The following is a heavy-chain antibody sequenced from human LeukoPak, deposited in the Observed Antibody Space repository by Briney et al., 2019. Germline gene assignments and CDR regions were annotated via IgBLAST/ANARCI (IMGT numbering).Heavy chain of an antibody. CDR1: GDSVSSNSAA. CDR2: TYYRSKWYN. CDR3: AKECDYYDSSGYLHDAFDI. J-gene: IGHJ3*02. Sequence: SQTLSLTCAISGDSVSSNSAAWNWIRQSPSRGLEWLGRTYYRSKWYNDYAVSVKSRITINPDTSKNQFSLQLNSVTPEDMAVYYCAKECDYYDSSGYLHDAFDIWGQGTMVTVSS. V-gene: IGHV6-1*01. D-gene: IGHD3-22*01.